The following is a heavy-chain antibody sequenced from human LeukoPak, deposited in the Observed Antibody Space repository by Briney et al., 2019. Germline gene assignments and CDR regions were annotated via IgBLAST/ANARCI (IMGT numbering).Heavy chain of an antibody. V-gene: IGHV4-59*08. Sequence: SETLSLTCTVSGASISSYYWSWIRQPPGKGLQWIGYISYSGSPNYNPSLKSRVTISADTSKNQFSLNLSSVTAADTAVYYCARVGHIVAAGTYDWWGQGTLVTVSS. CDR1: GASISSYY. CDR3: ARVGHIVAAGTYDW. CDR2: ISYSGSP. J-gene: IGHJ4*02. D-gene: IGHD6-13*01.